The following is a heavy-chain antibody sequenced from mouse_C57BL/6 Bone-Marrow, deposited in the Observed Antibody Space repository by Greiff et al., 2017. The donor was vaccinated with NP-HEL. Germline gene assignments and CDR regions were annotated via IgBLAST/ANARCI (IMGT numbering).Heavy chain of an antibody. CDR2: IRSKSNNYAT. Sequence: EVKLQESGGGLVQPKGSLKLSCAASGFSFNTYAMNWVRQAPGKGLEWVARIRSKSNNYATYYADSVKDRFTISRDDSESMLYLQMNNLKTEDTAMYYCVSLYYDYLAYWGQGTLVTVSA. V-gene: IGHV10-1*01. CDR1: GFSFNTYA. J-gene: IGHJ3*01. CDR3: VSLYYDYLAY. D-gene: IGHD2-4*01.